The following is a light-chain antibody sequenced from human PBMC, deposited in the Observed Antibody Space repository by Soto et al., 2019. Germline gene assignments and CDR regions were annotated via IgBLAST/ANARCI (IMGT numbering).Light chain of an antibody. V-gene: IGKV3-20*01. CDR3: QQYGSSPRT. CDR1: QSIYDK. CDR2: GAS. Sequence: EIVMTQSPATLSVSPGERVSLSCRASQSIYDKLAWYQQKPGQTPRLLIYGASNRATGIPDRFSGSGSGTDFTLTITRLEPEDFAVYYCQQYGSSPRTFGQGTRLEI. J-gene: IGKJ5*01.